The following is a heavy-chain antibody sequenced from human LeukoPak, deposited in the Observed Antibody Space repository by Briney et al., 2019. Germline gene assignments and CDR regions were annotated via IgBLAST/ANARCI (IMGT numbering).Heavy chain of an antibody. CDR2: ISAYNGNT. V-gene: IGHV1-18*01. CDR1: GYTFTSYG. J-gene: IGHJ6*02. Sequence: ASVKVSCKASGYTFTSYGINWVRQAPGQGLEWMGWISAYNGNTNYAQKLQGRVTMTTDTSTSTAYMELRSLRSDDTAVYYCARVRGYSYGYLPYYGMDVWGQGTTVTVSS. D-gene: IGHD5-18*01. CDR3: ARVRGYSYGYLPYYGMDV.